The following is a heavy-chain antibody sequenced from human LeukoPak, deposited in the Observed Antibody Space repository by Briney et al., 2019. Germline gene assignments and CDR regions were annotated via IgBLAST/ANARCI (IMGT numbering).Heavy chain of an antibody. CDR3: AKDQPYSSSWYSFDY. J-gene: IGHJ4*02. CDR1: GFTFSTNG. Sequence: GGSLRLSCAASGFTFSTNGMHWVRQAPGKGLEWVAFIRYDGSNKYYADSVKGRFTISRDNSKNTLYLQMNSLRAEDTAVYYCAKDQPYSSSWYSFDYWGQGTLVTV. V-gene: IGHV3-30*02. CDR2: IRYDGSNK. D-gene: IGHD6-13*01.